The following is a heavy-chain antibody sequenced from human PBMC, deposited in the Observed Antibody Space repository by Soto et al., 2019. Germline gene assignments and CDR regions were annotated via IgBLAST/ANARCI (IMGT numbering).Heavy chain of an antibody. CDR1: GFTFSSYS. J-gene: IGHJ4*02. CDR3: ASLIPRIAVAGTGFDY. V-gene: IGHV3-21*01. CDR2: ISSSSSYI. Sequence: GGSLRLSCAASGFTFSSYSRNWVRQAPGKGLEWVSSISSSSSYIYYADSVKGRFTISRDNAKNSLYLQMNSLRAEDTAVYYCASLIPRIAVAGTGFDYWGQGTLVTVSS. D-gene: IGHD6-19*01.